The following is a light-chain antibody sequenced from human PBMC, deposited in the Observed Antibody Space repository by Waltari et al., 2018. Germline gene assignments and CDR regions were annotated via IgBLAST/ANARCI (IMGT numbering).Light chain of an antibody. CDR3: ALYMGSGIWV. J-gene: IGLJ3*02. Sequence: QTVVTQEPSLSVSPGGTVTLPCALSSGSLSTTSSAPWYQQTPGQAPRTPVYKANARSSGVPDRFSGSILGNTAALTITGAQADDESDYYCALYMGSGIWVFGGGTRLTVL. CDR2: KAN. CDR1: SGSLSTTSS. V-gene: IGLV8-61*01.